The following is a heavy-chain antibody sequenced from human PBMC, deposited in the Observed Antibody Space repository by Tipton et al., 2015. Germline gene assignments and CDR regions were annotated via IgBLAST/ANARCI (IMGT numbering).Heavy chain of an antibody. CDR2: ISYSGTT. J-gene: IGHJ6*02. CDR1: GGSISSYY. D-gene: IGHD3-10*01. Sequence: LRLSCTVSGGSISSYYWSWIRQSPGKGLEWIGYISYSGTTNYNPSLKSRVTISVDTSKNQFFLNLSSVTAADTAVYYCARFRYYGSGTERGYFHGLDVWGQGTTVTVSS. CDR3: ARFRYYGSGTERGYFHGLDV. V-gene: IGHV4-59*12.